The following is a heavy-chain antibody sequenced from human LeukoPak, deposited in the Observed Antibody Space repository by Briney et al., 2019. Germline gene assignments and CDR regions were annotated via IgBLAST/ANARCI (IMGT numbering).Heavy chain of an antibody. D-gene: IGHD1-7*01. J-gene: IGHJ4*02. CDR2: MNPNSGNT. CDR1: GYTFTSYD. Sequence: ASVKVSCKASGYTFTSYDINWVRQATGQGLEWMGWMNPNSGNTGYAQKFQGRVTITRNTSISTAYMELSNLRSEDTAVYYCARGRKGLELHTDYWGQGTLVTVSS. V-gene: IGHV1-8*03. CDR3: ARGRKGLELHTDY.